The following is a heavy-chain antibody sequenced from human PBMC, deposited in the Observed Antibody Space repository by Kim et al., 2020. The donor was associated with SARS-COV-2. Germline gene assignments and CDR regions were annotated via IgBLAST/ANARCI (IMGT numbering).Heavy chain of an antibody. D-gene: IGHD2-21*01. Sequence: GGSLRLSCAASGLTFSNYAMNWVRQAPGKGVDWVSLIGGSGGSIYYADSVKGRFTISRDNSKNTLYLQMHNLRAEDTAVYYCFADNTPYWGQGTLVTVSS. CDR2: IGGSGGSI. J-gene: IGHJ4*02. CDR1: GLTFSNYA. V-gene: IGHV3-23*01. CDR3: FADNTPY.